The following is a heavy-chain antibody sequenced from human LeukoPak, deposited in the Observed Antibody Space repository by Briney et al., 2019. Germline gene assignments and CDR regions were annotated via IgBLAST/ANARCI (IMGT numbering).Heavy chain of an antibody. D-gene: IGHD3-16*01. V-gene: IGHV1-8*03. CDR1: GYTFTSYD. J-gene: IGHJ4*02. CDR3: ARGTKSGLGESSVGY. Sequence: ASVKVSCKTSGYTFTSYDINWVRQATGQGLEWMGWMNPNSGNTGYAQKFQGRVTITRNTSISTAYMELSNLTSEDTAVYYCARGTKSGLGESSVGYWGQGTLVTVSS. CDR2: MNPNSGNT.